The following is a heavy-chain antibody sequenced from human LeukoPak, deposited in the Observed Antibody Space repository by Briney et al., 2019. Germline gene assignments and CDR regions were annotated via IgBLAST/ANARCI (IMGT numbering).Heavy chain of an antibody. CDR1: GGSFSGYY. J-gene: IGHJ1*01. Sequence: SETLSLTCAVYGGSFSGYYWSWIRQPPGKGLEWIGEINHSGSTNYNPPLKSRDTITVDTSKNQFSLKLSSVTAADTAVYYCARTQKLQLFSFQHWGQGTLVTVSS. CDR3: ARTQKLQLFSFQH. CDR2: INHSGST. V-gene: IGHV4-34*01. D-gene: IGHD6-13*01.